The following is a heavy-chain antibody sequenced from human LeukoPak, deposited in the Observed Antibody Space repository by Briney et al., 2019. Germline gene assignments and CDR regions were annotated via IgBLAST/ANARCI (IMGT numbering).Heavy chain of an antibody. CDR1: GGTFSSYA. V-gene: IGHV1-18*01. CDR3: ARDRGVSARSPWLTRPNNDAFDI. J-gene: IGHJ3*02. CDR2: ISAYNGNT. D-gene: IGHD3-10*01. Sequence: AASVKVSCKASGGTFSSYAISWVRQAPGQGLEWMGWISAYNGNTNYAQKLQGRVTMTTDTSTSTAYMELRSLRSDDTAVYYCARDRGVSARSPWLTRPNNDAFDIWGQGTMVTVSS.